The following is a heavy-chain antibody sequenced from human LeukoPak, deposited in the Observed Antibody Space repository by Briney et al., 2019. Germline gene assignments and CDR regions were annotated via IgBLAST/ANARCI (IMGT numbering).Heavy chain of an antibody. CDR1: GFTVSSNY. D-gene: IGHD4-17*01. J-gene: IGHJ6*02. Sequence: GGSLRLSCAASGFTVSSNYMSWVRQAPGNGLEWVSVIYSGGSTYYADSVKGRFTISRDNSKNTLYLQMNSLRAEDTAVYYCARDRAGMTTGYGMDVWGQGTTVTVSS. CDR3: ARDRAGMTTGYGMDV. CDR2: IYSGGST. V-gene: IGHV3-53*01.